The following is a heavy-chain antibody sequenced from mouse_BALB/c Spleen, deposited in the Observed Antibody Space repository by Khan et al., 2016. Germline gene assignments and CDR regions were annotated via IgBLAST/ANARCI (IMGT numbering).Heavy chain of an antibody. Sequence: EVELVESGGGLVQPGGSRKLSCAASGFNFSSFGMHWVRQAPEKGLEWVAYISSGSNTIYYADTVKGRFTISRDNPKKTLFLQMNSLRSEDTAMYYCARRIVTRDYYGMDYWGQGTSVTVSS. J-gene: IGHJ4*01. D-gene: IGHD2-5*01. V-gene: IGHV5-17*02. CDR3: ARRIVTRDYYGMDY. CDR2: ISSGSNTI. CDR1: GFNFSSFG.